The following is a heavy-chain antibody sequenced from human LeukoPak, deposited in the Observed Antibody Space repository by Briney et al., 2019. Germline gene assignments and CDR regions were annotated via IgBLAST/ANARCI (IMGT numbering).Heavy chain of an antibody. J-gene: IGHJ5*02. CDR1: GFTFSSYA. D-gene: IGHD3-10*01. V-gene: IGHV3-23*01. Sequence: GGSLRLSCAASGFTFSSYAMGWVRQAPGKGLEWVSAISGSGGSTYYADSVKGRFTISRDNSKNTLYLQMNSLRAEDTAVYYCAPSGSGSYFDNWFDPWGQGTLVTVSS. CDR3: APSGSGSYFDNWFDP. CDR2: ISGSGGST.